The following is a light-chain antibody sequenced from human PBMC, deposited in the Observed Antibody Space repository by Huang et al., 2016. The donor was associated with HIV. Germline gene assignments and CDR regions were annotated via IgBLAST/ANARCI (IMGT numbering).Light chain of an antibody. J-gene: IGKJ4*01. CDR2: WSG. CDR3: QQYYTNPQT. CDR1: QSLLYNLNSKNY. V-gene: IGKV4-1*01. Sequence: DIVMTQSPDSLSIFPGERATINCKSSQSLLYNLNSKNYLAWFQQRPGHPPKLLFHWSGSRQSGIPDRFSASGSGTDFTLTIDNLQTEDVAIYYCQQYYTNPQTFGRGTAVEI.